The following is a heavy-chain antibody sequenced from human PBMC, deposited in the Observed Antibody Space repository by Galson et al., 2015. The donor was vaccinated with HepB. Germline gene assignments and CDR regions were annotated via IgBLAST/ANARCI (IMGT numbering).Heavy chain of an antibody. D-gene: IGHD6-13*01. Sequence: SLRLSCAASGFTFSSYWMSWVRQAPGKGLEWVANIKQGGSEKYYVDSVKGRFTISRGNAKNSLYLQMNSLRAEDTAVYYCARVRGRGYSSQPLDYWGQGTLVTVSS. CDR1: GFTFSSYW. CDR3: ARVRGRGYSSQPLDY. J-gene: IGHJ4*02. CDR2: IKQGGSEK. V-gene: IGHV3-7*03.